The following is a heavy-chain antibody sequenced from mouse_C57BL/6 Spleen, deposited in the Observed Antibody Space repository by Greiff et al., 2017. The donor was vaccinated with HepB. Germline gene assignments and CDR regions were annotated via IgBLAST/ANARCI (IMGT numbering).Heavy chain of an antibody. Sequence: EVMLVESGGGLVKPGGSLKLSCAASGFTFSSYAMSWVRQTPEKRLEWVATISDGGSYTYYPDNVKGRFTISRDNAKNNLYLQMSHLKSEDTAMYYCARASYGSSSFDYWGQGTTLTVSS. J-gene: IGHJ2*01. CDR1: GFTFSSYA. CDR3: ARASYGSSSFDY. D-gene: IGHD1-1*01. CDR2: ISDGGSYT. V-gene: IGHV5-4*03.